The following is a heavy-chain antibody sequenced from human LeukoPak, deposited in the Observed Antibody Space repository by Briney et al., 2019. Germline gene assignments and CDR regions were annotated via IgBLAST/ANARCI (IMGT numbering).Heavy chain of an antibody. CDR3: ARDRSRYYYDSSGSFMDV. J-gene: IGHJ6*02. CDR2: INHSGST. V-gene: IGHV4-34*01. D-gene: IGHD3-22*01. CDR1: GGSFSGYY. Sequence: SETLSLTCAVYGGSFSGYYWSWIRQPPGRGLEWIGEINHSGSTNYNPSLKSRVTISVDTSKNQFSLKLSSVTAADTAVYYCARDRSRYYYDSSGSFMDVWGQGTTVTVSS.